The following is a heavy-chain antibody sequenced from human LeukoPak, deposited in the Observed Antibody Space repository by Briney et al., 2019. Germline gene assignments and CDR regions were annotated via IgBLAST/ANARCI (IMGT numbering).Heavy chain of an antibody. J-gene: IGHJ3*02. V-gene: IGHV1-46*01. Sequence: GASVKVSCKASGYTFTSYYMHWVRQAPGQGLEWMGIINPSGGSTSYAQKFQGRVTITTDESTSTAYMELSSLRSEDTAVYYCARQDDFWSGYYLAAFDIWGQGTMVTVSS. CDR1: GYTFTSYY. CDR2: INPSGGST. D-gene: IGHD3-3*01. CDR3: ARQDDFWSGYYLAAFDI.